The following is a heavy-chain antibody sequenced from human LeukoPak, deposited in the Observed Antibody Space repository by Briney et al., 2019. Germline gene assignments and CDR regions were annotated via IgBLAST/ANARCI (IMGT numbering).Heavy chain of an antibody. J-gene: IGHJ3*02. CDR1: TFTFRNYW. CDR2: IKHDGSEK. D-gene: IGHD2-2*01. Sequence: GGSLRLSCAASTFTFRNYWMSWVRQAPGKGLEWVANIKHDGSEKYYVDSVKGRFTISRDNAKNSLYLQMNSLRAEDTAVYYCARYCSSTCSNDAFDMWGQGTMVTVSS. V-gene: IGHV3-7*01. CDR3: ARYCSSTCSNDAFDM.